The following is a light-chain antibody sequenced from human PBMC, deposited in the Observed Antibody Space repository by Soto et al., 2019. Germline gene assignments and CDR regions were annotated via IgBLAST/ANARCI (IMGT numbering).Light chain of an antibody. Sequence: EIVLTQSPATVSLSPGERVTLSCRASQSVNIYLAWYQQKPGQAPRLLIYDASNRATGIPARFSGSGSATDFTLTISSLEPEDFAVYYCQQHGSSPITFGQGTRLEIK. CDR1: QSVNIY. CDR2: DAS. CDR3: QQHGSSPIT. V-gene: IGKV3-11*01. J-gene: IGKJ5*01.